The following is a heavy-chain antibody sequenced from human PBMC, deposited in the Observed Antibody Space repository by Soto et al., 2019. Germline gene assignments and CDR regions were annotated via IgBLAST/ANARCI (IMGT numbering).Heavy chain of an antibody. V-gene: IGHV4-59*01. CDR2: VFYTGRA. J-gene: IGHJ6*02. Sequence: SETLSLTCTVSGGSLGSYYWSWIWQPPGKGPEWMGYVFYTGRANYNASLKSRVSISLDTSNYQFSLELSSVTAADTAVYYCARDGDGRMTTNPYYYNGMDVWGPGTTVTVSS. CDR1: GGSLGSYY. CDR3: ARDGDGRMTTNPYYYNGMDV. D-gene: IGHD4-4*01.